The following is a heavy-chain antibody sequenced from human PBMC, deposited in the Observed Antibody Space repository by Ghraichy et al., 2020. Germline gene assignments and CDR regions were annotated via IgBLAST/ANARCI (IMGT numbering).Heavy chain of an antibody. CDR3: ARQCIAAAPPYYYGMDV. CDR2: IYPGDSDT. CDR1: GYSFTSYW. Sequence: GGSLNISCKGSGYSFTSYWIGWVRQMPGKGLEWMGIIYPGDSDTRYSPSFQGQVTISADKSISTAYLQWSSLKASDTAMYYCARQCIAAAPPYYYGMDVWGQGTTVTVSS. V-gene: IGHV5-51*01. J-gene: IGHJ6*02. D-gene: IGHD6-13*01.